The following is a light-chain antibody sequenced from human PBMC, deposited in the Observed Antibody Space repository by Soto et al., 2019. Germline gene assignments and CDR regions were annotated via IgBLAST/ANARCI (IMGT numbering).Light chain of an antibody. CDR2: GAS. CDR1: QSVSSN. V-gene: IGKV3-15*01. J-gene: IGKJ4*01. Sequence: EIRMTQSPATLSVSTGGRATLSCRASQSVSSNLAWYQQKPGQAPRLLIYGASTRATGFPARFSGSGSGTEFTLTISSLQSEDFAVYYCQQYKNWPLTCGGGTK. CDR3: QQYKNWPLT.